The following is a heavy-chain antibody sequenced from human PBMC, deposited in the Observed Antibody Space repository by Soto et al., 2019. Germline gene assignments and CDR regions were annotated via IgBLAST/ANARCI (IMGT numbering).Heavy chain of an antibody. V-gene: IGHV3-23*01. D-gene: IGHD1-26*01. J-gene: IGHJ4*02. Sequence: EVQLLESGGGLLQPGGSLRLSCAASGFSFSSYAMGWVRQAPGRGLEWVSSISGIGATTYYADSVKGRFTFSRDNSKNTLFLQMNSLRAEDTAVYYCVKRSSDATWPAFESWGQGTLVSVSS. CDR1: GFSFSSYA. CDR2: ISGIGATT. CDR3: VKRSSDATWPAFES.